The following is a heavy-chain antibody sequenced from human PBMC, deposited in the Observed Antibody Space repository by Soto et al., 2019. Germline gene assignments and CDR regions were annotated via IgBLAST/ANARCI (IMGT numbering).Heavy chain of an antibody. CDR2: IYYSGST. V-gene: IGHV4-39*07. J-gene: IGHJ4*02. CDR1: GGSISSTGYF. CDR3: ARSDGRY. Sequence: ASETLSLTCTVSGGSISSTGYFCDWIRQPPGKDLEWIGSIYYSGSTNYNPSLKSRVTISVDTSKNQFSLKLSSVTAADTAVYYCARSDGRYWGQGTLVTVSS.